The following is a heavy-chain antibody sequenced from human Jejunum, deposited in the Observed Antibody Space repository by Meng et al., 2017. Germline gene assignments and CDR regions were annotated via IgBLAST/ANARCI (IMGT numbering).Heavy chain of an antibody. CDR1: RFPLTTSQVG. V-gene: IGHV2-5*02. J-gene: IGHJ4*02. CDR2: IYWDDDK. D-gene: IGHD1-26*01. Sequence: ITVKPLVPTRVKPKQTLTLTCSFSRFPLTTSQVGVGWLRQPPGKALECLALIYWDDDKRYSPSLKNRLTITKDTSKNQVVLTMTNVDPVDTATYYCAHRRHYSGSWDVGVFDSWGQGTLVTGSS. CDR3: AHRRHYSGSWDVGVFDS.